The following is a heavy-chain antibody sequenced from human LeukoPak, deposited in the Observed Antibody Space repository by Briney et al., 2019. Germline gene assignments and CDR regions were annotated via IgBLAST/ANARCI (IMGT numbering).Heavy chain of an antibody. J-gene: IGHJ4*02. D-gene: IGHD6-19*01. CDR1: GFTFSNYD. CDR3: AKDRRQWLTYFDY. Sequence: PGGSLRLSCAASGFTFSNYDMIWVRQAPGKGLEWVSYISTSGGSTNYADSVKGRFTVSRDNSKNTLYLQMDGLRAADTAVYYCAKDRRQWLTYFDYWGQGTLVTVSS. CDR2: ISTSGGST. V-gene: IGHV3-23*01.